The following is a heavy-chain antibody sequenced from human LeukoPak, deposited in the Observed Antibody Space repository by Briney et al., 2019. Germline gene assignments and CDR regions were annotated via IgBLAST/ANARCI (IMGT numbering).Heavy chain of an antibody. Sequence: SETLSLTCTVSGYSVSSGYYWGWIRQPPGKGLEWIGSIYHSGSTYYNPSLKSRVTISVDTSKNQFSLKLSSVTAADTAVYYCARDSPYYYYMDVWDKGTTATVSS. CDR1: GYSVSSGYY. V-gene: IGHV4-38-2*02. J-gene: IGHJ6*03. CDR3: ARDSPYYYYMDV. CDR2: IYHSGST.